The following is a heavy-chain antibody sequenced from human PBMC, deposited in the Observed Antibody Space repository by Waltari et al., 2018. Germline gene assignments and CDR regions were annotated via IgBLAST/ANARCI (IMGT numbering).Heavy chain of an antibody. CDR3: ARGGAARTDAFDI. CDR1: GGTFSSYA. Sequence: QVQLVQSGAEVKKPGSSVKVSCKASGGTFSSYAISWVRQAPGQGLEWMGGYIPIFGTANYAQKFQCRVTITTDETTSTAYMELSSLRSEDTAVYYCARGGAARTDAFDIWGQGTMVTVSS. V-gene: IGHV1-69*05. J-gene: IGHJ3*02. CDR2: YIPIFGTA. D-gene: IGHD6-6*01.